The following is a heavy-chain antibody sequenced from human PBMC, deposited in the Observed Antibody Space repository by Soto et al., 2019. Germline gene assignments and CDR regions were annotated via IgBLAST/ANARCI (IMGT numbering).Heavy chain of an antibody. V-gene: IGHV1-18*04. Sequence: GASVKVSCKASGYTFTSYGISWVRQAPGQGLEWMGWISAYSGNTNYAQKLQGRVTMTTDTSTSTAYMELRSLRSDDTAVYYCATAVGFGVETGMDVWGQGTTVTVSS. CDR1: GYTFTSYG. D-gene: IGHD3-3*01. CDR3: ATAVGFGVETGMDV. CDR2: ISAYSGNT. J-gene: IGHJ6*02.